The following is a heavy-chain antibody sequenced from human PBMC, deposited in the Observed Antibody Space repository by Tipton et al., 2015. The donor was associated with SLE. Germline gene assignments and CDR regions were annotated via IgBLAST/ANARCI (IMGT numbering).Heavy chain of an antibody. J-gene: IGHJ3*02. CDR2: ISYGGGT. V-gene: IGHV4-59*01. Sequence: GLVKPSETLSLTCTVSGGSISSNYWIWIRQPPGKGLEWIGYISYGGGTNYNPSLDDRVTILVDTSKNQFSLILRSVTAADTAMYYCARGGDVYFYDGSGYRSDFDTWGQGTLVTASS. D-gene: IGHD3-22*01. CDR1: GGSISSNY. CDR3: ARGGDVYFYDGSGYRSDFDT.